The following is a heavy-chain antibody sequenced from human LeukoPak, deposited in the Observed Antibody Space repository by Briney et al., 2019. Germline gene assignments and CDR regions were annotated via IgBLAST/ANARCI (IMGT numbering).Heavy chain of an antibody. CDR1: GGSFSGYY. CDR3: ASHTPSYFDY. V-gene: IGHV4-34*01. D-gene: IGHD2-2*02. Sequence: PSETLSLTCAVYGGSFSGYYWSWIRQPPGKGLEWIGEINHSGRTNYNPSLKSRVTISVDTSKNQFSLKLSSVTAADTAVYYCASHTPSYFDYWGQGTLVTVSS. CDR2: INHSGRT. J-gene: IGHJ4*02.